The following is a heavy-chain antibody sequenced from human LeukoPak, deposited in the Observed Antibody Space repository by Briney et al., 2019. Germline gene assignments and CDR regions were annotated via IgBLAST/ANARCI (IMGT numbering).Heavy chain of an antibody. Sequence: GGSLRLSCAASGFTFSSYSMNWVRQAPGKGLEWVSYISSSSTIYYADSVKGRFTISRDNAKNSLYLQMNSLRDEDTAVYYCARDPGIAVIDYWGQGTLVTVSS. CDR1: GFTFSSYS. CDR3: ARDPGIAVIDY. V-gene: IGHV3-48*02. CDR2: ISSSSTI. J-gene: IGHJ4*02. D-gene: IGHD6-19*01.